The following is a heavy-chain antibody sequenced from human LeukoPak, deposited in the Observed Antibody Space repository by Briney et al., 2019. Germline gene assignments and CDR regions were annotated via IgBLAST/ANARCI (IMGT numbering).Heavy chain of an antibody. Sequence: PGGSLRLSCAVSGITLSNYGMSWVRQAPGKGLEWVSTVSVYGGTTYYADSVKGRFTISRDNSKSTLILQMNSLRVEDTALYYCTKRVKYGGTWDHFADWGQGTLVTVSS. D-gene: IGHD1-26*01. CDR1: GITLSNYG. V-gene: IGHV3-23*01. J-gene: IGHJ4*02. CDR3: TKRVKYGGTWDHFAD. CDR2: VSVYGGTT.